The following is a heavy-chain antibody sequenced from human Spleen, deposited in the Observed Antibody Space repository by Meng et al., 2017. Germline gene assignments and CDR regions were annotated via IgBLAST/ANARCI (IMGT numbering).Heavy chain of an antibody. V-gene: IGHV4-39*02. D-gene: IGHD1-26*01. Sequence: SETLSLTCTVSGGSISSSIYYWGWIRQPPEKGLEWIGSIYYSGTTYYNASLKSRVTISVDTSKNHFSLKLSSVTAADTAVYYCARDARLGALHWFDPWGLGTLVTVSS. CDR2: IYYSGTT. CDR3: ARDARLGALHWFDP. J-gene: IGHJ5*02. CDR1: GGSISSSIYY.